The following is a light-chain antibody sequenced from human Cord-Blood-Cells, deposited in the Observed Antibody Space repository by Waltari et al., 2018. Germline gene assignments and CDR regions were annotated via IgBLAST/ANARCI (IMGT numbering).Light chain of an antibody. J-gene: IGKJ2*03. CDR3: QQLNSYPYS. V-gene: IGKV1-9*01. CDR1: QGISSY. Sequence: DTQLTRPPPFLPASVEDRFPITCRASQGISSYLAWYQQKPGKAPKLLIYAASTLQSGVPSRFSGSGSGTEFTLTISSLQPEDFATYYCQQLNSYPYSFGQGTKLEIK. CDR2: AAS.